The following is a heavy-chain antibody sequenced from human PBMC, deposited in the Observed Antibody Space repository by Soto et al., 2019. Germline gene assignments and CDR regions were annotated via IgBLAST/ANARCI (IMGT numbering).Heavy chain of an antibody. Sequence: EVQLVETGGGLIQPGGSLRLSCAASGFSVGSNYMTWVRQSPGKGLEWVSLIYSNGDTDYADSVKGRFSISRDNFKNTRDLQMNNLRAEDKAVYHCARKSDSSPVPEADGVWGRGTLVTVSS. D-gene: IGHD2-8*01. CDR1: GFSVGSNY. CDR2: IYSNGDT. J-gene: IGHJ4*02. CDR3: ARKSDSSPVPEADGV. V-gene: IGHV3-53*02.